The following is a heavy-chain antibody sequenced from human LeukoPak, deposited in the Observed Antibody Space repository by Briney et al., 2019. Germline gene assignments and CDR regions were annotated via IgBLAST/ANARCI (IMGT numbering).Heavy chain of an antibody. CDR3: ARGRGITMVRVFDY. V-gene: IGHV4-34*01. D-gene: IGHD3-10*01. Sequence: KPSETLSLTCAVYGGSFSGYYWSWIRQPPGKGLEWIGEINHSGSTNYNPSLKSRVTISVDTSKNQFSLKLSSVTAADTAVYYCARGRGITMVRVFDYWGQGTLVTVSS. J-gene: IGHJ4*02. CDR1: GGSFSGYY. CDR2: INHSGST.